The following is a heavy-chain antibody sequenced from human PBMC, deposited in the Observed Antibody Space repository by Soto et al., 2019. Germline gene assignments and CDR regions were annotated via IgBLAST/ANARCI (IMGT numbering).Heavy chain of an antibody. J-gene: IGHJ4*02. CDR2: INYDGSTT. CDR3: ARGGFRQWLLDY. D-gene: IGHD6-19*01. CDR1: GFTFSSYW. Sequence: EVQLVESGGGLVQPGGSLRLSCAASGFTFSSYWIHWVRQAPGKGRVWVSRINYDGSTTKYADSVMGRFTISRDNAKNTVYLQMNSLRVEDTAVYYCARGGFRQWLLDYWGQGTLVTVSS. V-gene: IGHV3-74*01.